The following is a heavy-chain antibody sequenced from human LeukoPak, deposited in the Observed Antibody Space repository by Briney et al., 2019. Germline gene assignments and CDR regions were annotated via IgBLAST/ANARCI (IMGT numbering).Heavy chain of an antibody. J-gene: IGHJ6*02. CDR1: GFTFSSYA. CDR3: AKDLVQEYYDSGDSSNTYYGMDV. Sequence: GGSLRLSCAASGFTFSSYAMSWVRQAPGKGLEWVSAISGSGGSTYYADSVKGRFTISRDNNKNSLYLQMNSLRVEDTALYYCAKDLVQEYYDSGDSSNTYYGMDVWGQGTTVTVSS. CDR2: ISGSGGST. D-gene: IGHD3-22*01. V-gene: IGHV3-23*01.